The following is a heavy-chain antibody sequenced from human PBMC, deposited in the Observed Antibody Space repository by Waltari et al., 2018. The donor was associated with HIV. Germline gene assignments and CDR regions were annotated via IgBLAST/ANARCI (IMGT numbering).Heavy chain of an antibody. CDR2: IGTSDNST. V-gene: IGHV3-23*05. J-gene: IGHJ4*02. CDR3: ASEAAVSAGPLDS. D-gene: IGHD6-19*01. CDR1: GLSGATSA. Sequence: EVHLAESGGGLVQPGESLRISCAVSGLSGATSALTWVRQAPGKGLQWVSSIGTSDNSTYYRDSVRGRFLISRDDSQTTVSLQMDRLTTNDTAVYYCASEAAVSAGPLDSWGQGIAVIVSS.